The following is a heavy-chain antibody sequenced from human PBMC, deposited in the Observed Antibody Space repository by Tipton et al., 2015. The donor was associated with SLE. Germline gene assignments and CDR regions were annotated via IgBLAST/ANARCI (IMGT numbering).Heavy chain of an antibody. CDR3: TADTPRHY. D-gene: IGHD5-18*01. V-gene: IGHV3-7*01. Sequence: SLRLSCAASGFRFSDYWMSWVRQAPGKGLEWVANIKKDGSQKYYVDSVKGRFTLSRDNANGSLYLQMNNLRVEDTAVYYCTADTPRHYWGQGTLVTVSS. CDR1: GFRFSDYW. CDR2: IKKDGSQK. J-gene: IGHJ4*02.